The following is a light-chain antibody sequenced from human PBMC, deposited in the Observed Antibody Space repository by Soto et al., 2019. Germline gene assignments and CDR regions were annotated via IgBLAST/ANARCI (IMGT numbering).Light chain of an antibody. CDR3: QQYFATPLT. V-gene: IGKV4-1*01. CDR2: WAS. CDR1: QSLLFSTNNKNY. Sequence: DIVITQSPDSLAVSPGERATFNCKSSQSLLFSTNNKNYLAWYQQKFGQPPKLLIYWASARDSGVPDRFSASGSETNFTLTISSLQAEDVAVYYCQQYFATPLTFGGGTRVEI. J-gene: IGKJ4*01.